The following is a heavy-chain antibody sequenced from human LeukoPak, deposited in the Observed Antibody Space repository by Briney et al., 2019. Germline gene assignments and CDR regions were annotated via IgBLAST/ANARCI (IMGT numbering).Heavy chain of an antibody. CDR3: ARIPEYYYDSSGYYKDWFDP. CDR1: GYTFTGYY. J-gene: IGHJ5*02. D-gene: IGHD3-22*01. V-gene: IGHV1-2*06. CDR2: INPNSGGT. Sequence: ASVKVSCKASGYTFTGYYMHWVRQAPGQGLEWMGRINPNSGGTNYAQKFQGRVTMTRDTSIRTAYMELSRLRSDDTAVYYCARIPEYYYDSSGYYKDWFDPWGQGTLVTVSS.